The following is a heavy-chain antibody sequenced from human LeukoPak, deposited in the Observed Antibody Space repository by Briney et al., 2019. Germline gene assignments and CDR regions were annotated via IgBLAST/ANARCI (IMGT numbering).Heavy chain of an antibody. CDR2: ISGSGGST. CDR1: GFTFSSYA. CDR3: AKDSPTRRAVAYAFDI. Sequence: LAGGSLRLSCAASGFTFSSYAMSWVRQAPGKGLEWVSAISGSGGSTYYADSVKGRFTISRDNSKNTLYLQMNSLRAEDTAVYYCAKDSPTRRAVAYAFDIWGQGTMVTVSS. V-gene: IGHV3-23*01. D-gene: IGHD6-19*01. J-gene: IGHJ3*02.